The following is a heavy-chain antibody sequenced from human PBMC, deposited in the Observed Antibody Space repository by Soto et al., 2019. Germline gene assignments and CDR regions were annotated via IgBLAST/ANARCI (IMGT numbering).Heavy chain of an antibody. CDR2: IYSGGTY. CDR1: GFSVSATKY. V-gene: IGHV3-53*04. CDR3: ARANDRNAFDM. J-gene: IGHJ3*02. Sequence: EVQLVESGGGLVQPGGSLRLSCVASGFSVSATKYMNWLRQAPDKGLEWVSVIYSGGTYYYADSVKGRFTISRHDSKNTLYLQMDSLRTEDTAVYFCARANDRNAFDMWGQGTMVTVSS.